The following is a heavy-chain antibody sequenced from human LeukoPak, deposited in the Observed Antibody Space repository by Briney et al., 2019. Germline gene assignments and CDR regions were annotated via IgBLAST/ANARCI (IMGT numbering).Heavy chain of an antibody. V-gene: IGHV4-59*08. CDR2: IYYSGST. J-gene: IGHJ3*02. D-gene: IGHD3-10*01. CDR3: ARHMAMVRGVDAFDI. Sequence: SETLSLTCTVSGGSISSYYWSWIRQPPGKGLEWIGYIYYSGSTNYNPSLKSRVTISVDTSKNQFSLKLSSVTAADTAVYYCARHMAMVRGVDAFDIWGQGTMVTVSS. CDR1: GGSISSYY.